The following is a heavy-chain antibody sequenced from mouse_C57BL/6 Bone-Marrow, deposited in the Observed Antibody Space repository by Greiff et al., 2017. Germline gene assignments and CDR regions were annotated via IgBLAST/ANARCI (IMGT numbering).Heavy chain of an antibody. D-gene: IGHD6-1*01. CDR3: ASPLLASYCFDY. CDR1: GYTFTDYN. CDR2: INPNNGGT. J-gene: IGHJ2*01. Sequence: VQLQQSGPELVKPGASVKMSCKASGYTFTDYNMHWVKQSHGKSLEWIGYINPNNGGTSYNQKFKGKATLTVNKSSSTAYMELRSLTSEDSAVYYCASPLLASYCFDYWGQGTTLTVSS. V-gene: IGHV1-22*01.